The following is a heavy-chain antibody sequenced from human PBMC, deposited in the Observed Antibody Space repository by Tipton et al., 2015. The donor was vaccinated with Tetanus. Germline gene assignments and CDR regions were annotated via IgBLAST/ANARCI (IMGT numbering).Heavy chain of an antibody. CDR1: GYTFTSYD. CDR2: MNPNSGNT. D-gene: IGHD3-22*01. CDR3: ARRVYDSEETRIDY. Sequence: QLVQSGAEVKKPGASVKVSCKASGYTFTSYDINWVRQATGQGLEWMGWMNPNSGNTGYAQKFQGRVTMTRNTSVSTAYMELSSLRSEDTAVYYCARRVYDSEETRIDYWGQGTLVTVSS. V-gene: IGHV1-8*01. J-gene: IGHJ4*02.